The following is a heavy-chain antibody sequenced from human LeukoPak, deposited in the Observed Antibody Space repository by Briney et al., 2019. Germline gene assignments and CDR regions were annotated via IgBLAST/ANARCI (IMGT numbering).Heavy chain of an antibody. CDR3: ARVPIVVVPAAFYYYYGMDV. V-gene: IGHV4-34*01. Sequence: SETLSLTCAVYGGSFSGYYWSWIRQPPGKGLEWIGEINHSGSTNYNPSLKSRVTISVDTSKNQFSLKLSSVTAADTAVYYCARVPIVVVPAAFYYYYGMDVWGQGTTVIVSS. D-gene: IGHD2-2*01. J-gene: IGHJ6*02. CDR1: GGSFSGYY. CDR2: INHSGST.